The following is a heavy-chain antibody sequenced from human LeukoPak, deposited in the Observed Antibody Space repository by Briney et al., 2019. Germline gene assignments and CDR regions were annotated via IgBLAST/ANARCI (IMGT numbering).Heavy chain of an antibody. CDR2: IYSGGST. V-gene: IGHV3-66*01. Sequence: GGSLRLSCAASGFTVSSNYMSWVRQAPGKGLEWVSVIYSGGSTSYADSVKGRFTISRDNSKNTLYLQMNSLRAEDTAVYYCPRSAAVDYWGQGTLVTVSS. CDR1: GFTVSSNY. CDR3: PRSAAVDY. J-gene: IGHJ4*02.